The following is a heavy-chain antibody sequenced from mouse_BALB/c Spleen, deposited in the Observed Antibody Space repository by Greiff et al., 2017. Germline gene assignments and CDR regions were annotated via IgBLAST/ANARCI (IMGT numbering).Heavy chain of an antibody. CDR2: IYPGDGDT. CDR1: GYTFTSYW. Sequence: LQESGAELARPGASVKLSCKASGYTFTSYWMQWVKQRPGQGLEWIGAIYPGDGDTRYTQKFKGKATLTADKSSSTAYMQLSSLASEDSAVYYCASNWDYFDYWGQGTTLTVSS. J-gene: IGHJ2*01. CDR3: ASNWDYFDY. V-gene: IGHV1-87*01. D-gene: IGHD4-1*02.